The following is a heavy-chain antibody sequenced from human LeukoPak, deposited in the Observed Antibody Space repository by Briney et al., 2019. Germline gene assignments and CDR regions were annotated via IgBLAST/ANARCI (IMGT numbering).Heavy chain of an antibody. J-gene: IGHJ4*02. D-gene: IGHD4-23*01. CDR3: ARGWLAETTVVTPYNY. CDR1: GGTFSSYA. Sequence: SVKVSCKTSGGTFSSYAISWVRQAPGQGLEWMGGIIPLFGTANYAQKFQGRVTITAVESMSTAYMELSSLRSEDTAVYYCARGWLAETTVVTPYNYWGQGTLVTVSS. CDR2: IIPLFGTA. V-gene: IGHV1-69*13.